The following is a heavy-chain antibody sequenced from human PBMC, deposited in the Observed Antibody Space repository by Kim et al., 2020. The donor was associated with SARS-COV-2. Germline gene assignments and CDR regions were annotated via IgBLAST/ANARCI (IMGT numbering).Heavy chain of an antibody. Sequence: ASVKVSCTASGYTLTDYAMNWVRQAPGQGLEWMGWINTNTGNPTYAQGFSGRFIFSLNTSVSTAYLQISSLEAEDTAVYYCARVAPRGLNLYSYYFYYWGQGPLVTVSS. CDR1: GYTLTDYA. J-gene: IGHJ4*02. CDR3: ARVAPRGLNLYSYYFYY. V-gene: IGHV7-4-1*02. CDR2: INTNTGNP. D-gene: IGHD2-15*01.